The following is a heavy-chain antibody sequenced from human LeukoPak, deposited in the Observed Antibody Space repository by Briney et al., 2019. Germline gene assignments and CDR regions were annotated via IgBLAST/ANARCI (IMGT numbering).Heavy chain of an antibody. Sequence: PGGSLRLSCAASGFTFSNYGMHRVRQAPGKGLEWVAVISYDGSNKYYADSVKGRFTISRDRSKNTLFLQMNSLRAEDTAVYYCAKQNVELMVFARSAFDIWGQGTMVTVSS. J-gene: IGHJ3*02. CDR3: AKQNVELMVFARSAFDI. CDR1: GFTFSNYG. V-gene: IGHV3-30*18. D-gene: IGHD2-8*01. CDR2: ISYDGSNK.